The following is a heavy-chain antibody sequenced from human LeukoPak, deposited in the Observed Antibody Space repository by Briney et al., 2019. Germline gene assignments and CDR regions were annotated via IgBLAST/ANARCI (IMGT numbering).Heavy chain of an antibody. CDR3: ARESMAYYDFD. CDR2: IYSGGST. CDR1: GFTVGSNY. V-gene: IGHV3-66*02. Sequence: GGSLRLSCAASGFTVGSNYMSWLRQAPGKGLEWVSVIYSGGSTYYADSVKGRFTISRDNSKNTLYLQMNSLSAEDTAVYYCARESMAYYDFDWGQGTLVTVSS. D-gene: IGHD3-3*01. J-gene: IGHJ4*02.